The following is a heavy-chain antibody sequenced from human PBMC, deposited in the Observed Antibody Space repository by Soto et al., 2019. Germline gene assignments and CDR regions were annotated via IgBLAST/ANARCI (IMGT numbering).Heavy chain of an antibody. CDR1: GFTFSTFS. V-gene: IGHV3-48*01. CDR3: ARGACSGGSCYSWNQYFGY. CDR2: ISSSSSTI. D-gene: IGHD2-15*01. Sequence: RSMRLSWGAAGFTFSTFSMNWISQAPGKGLEWVSYISSSSSTIYFADSVRGRFTISRDNAKNLLYLQMNSLRAEDTAVYYCARGACSGGSCYSWNQYFGYWGQGTLVTVSS. J-gene: IGHJ4*02.